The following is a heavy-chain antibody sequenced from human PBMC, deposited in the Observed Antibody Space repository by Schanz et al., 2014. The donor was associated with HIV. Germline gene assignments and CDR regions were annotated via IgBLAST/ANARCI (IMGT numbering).Heavy chain of an antibody. J-gene: IGHJ6*02. CDR2: ISYDGRNK. Sequence: QVQLVESGGGVVQPGRSLRLSCAASGFTFNNYGMHWVRQGPGKGLEWVAVISYDGRNKYYEDSVKGRFTISRDNSKNTLYLQLKSLRADDTAVYYCAKDRNYYDSKYFGKGNYYYYYGMDVWGQGTTVTVSS. V-gene: IGHV3-30*18. CDR3: AKDRNYYDSKYFGKGNYYYYYGMDV. CDR1: GFTFNNYG. D-gene: IGHD3-22*01.